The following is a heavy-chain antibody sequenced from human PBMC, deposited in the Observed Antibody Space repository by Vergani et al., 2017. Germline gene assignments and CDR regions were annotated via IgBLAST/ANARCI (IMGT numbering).Heavy chain of an antibody. CDR3: ARVRSSSWYFDY. V-gene: IGHV1-2*02. D-gene: IGHD6-13*01. Sequence: QVQLVQSGAEVKKPGSSVKVSCKASGGTFSSYAISWVRQAPGQGLEWMGWINPNSGGTNYAQKFQGRVTMTRDTSISTAYMELSRLRSDDTAVYYCARVRSSSWYFDYWGQGTLVTVSS. J-gene: IGHJ4*02. CDR2: INPNSGGT. CDR1: GGTFSSYA.